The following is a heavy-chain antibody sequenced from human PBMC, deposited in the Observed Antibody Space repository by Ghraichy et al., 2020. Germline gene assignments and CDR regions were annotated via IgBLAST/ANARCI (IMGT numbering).Heavy chain of an antibody. CDR2: ISGSGRST. CDR3: ATGTLSSGWYS. CDR1: GFTFSNYA. V-gene: IGHV3-23*01. Sequence: GGSLRLSCAASGFTFSNYAMSWVRQAPGKGLEWVSDISGSGRSTYYADSVKGRLTISRDNSKNTLYLQMNSLRAEDTAVYYCATGTLSSGWYSWGQGTLVTVSS. D-gene: IGHD6-19*01. J-gene: IGHJ5*01.